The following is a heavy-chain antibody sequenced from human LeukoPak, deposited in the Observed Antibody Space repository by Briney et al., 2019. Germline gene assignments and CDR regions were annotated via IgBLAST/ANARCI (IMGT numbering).Heavy chain of an antibody. CDR3: ARSPSRGSYHLIDY. CDR1: GGTFSSYA. D-gene: IGHD1-26*01. V-gene: IGHV1-69*04. Sequence: WASVKVSCKASGGTFSSYAISWVRQAPGQGLEWMGRIIPILGIANYAQKFQGRVTITADKSTSTAYMELSSLRSEDTAVYYCARSPSRGSYHLIDYWGQGTLVTVSS. J-gene: IGHJ4*02. CDR2: IIPILGIA.